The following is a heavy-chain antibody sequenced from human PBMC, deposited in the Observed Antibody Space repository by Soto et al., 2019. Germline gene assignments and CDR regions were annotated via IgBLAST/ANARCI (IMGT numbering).Heavy chain of an antibody. D-gene: IGHD4-17*01. V-gene: IGHV3-23*01. CDR1: GFTFSSYA. CDR3: AKDYGDYPYFDY. CDR2: ISGSGGST. Sequence: EVQLLESGGGLVQPGGSLRLSCAASGFTFSSYAMSWVRQAPGKGLEWVSAISGSGGSTYYADSVKGRFTISRDNSKHTLYLQMNSLRAEDTAVYYCAKDYGDYPYFDYWGQGTLVTVSP. J-gene: IGHJ4*02.